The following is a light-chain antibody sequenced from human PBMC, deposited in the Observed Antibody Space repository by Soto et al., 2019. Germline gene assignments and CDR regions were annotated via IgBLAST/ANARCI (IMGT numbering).Light chain of an antibody. CDR3: QQLKSYPLT. CDR1: QGISSD. J-gene: IGKJ4*01. V-gene: IGKV1-9*01. CDR2: AAF. Sequence: DIQLTQSPSFLSASVGDRVTITCRASQGISSDLAWYQQKPGKVPKLLIYAAFTLQSGVPSRFSGGRSGAEFTLTISSLQPDDFAAYYCQQLKSYPLTFGARTKVEI.